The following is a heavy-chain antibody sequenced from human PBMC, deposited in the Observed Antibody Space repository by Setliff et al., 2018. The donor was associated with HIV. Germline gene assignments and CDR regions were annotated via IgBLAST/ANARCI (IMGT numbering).Heavy chain of an antibody. CDR2: IRYDGSQK. J-gene: IGHJ6*02. V-gene: IGHV3-30*02. D-gene: IGHD2-15*01. CDR1: VFTFNNYG. Sequence: GGSLRLFCAASVFTFNNYGMNWVRQAPGKGLEWVAFIRYDGSQKYYVDSVKGRFTISRDNSKNTLYLQMNSLRVEDTAVYYCAKDVCSGAYCYAYYYYGMDVWGQGTMVTVSS. CDR3: AKDVCSGAYCYAYYYYGMDV.